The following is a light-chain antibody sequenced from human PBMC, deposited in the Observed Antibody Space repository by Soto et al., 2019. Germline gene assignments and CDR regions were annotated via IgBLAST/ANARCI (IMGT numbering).Light chain of an antibody. CDR2: DVS. CDR3: SSYTSSSTYYV. J-gene: IGLJ1*01. CDR1: SSDVGGYNY. V-gene: IGLV2-14*01. Sequence: QSVLTQPASVSGSPGQSITISCTGTSSDVGGYNYVSWYQQHPGKAPKLMIYDVSNRPSGVSNRFSGSKSGNTASLTISGLQAEDEADYYCSSYTSSSTYYVFGTGTKVNVL.